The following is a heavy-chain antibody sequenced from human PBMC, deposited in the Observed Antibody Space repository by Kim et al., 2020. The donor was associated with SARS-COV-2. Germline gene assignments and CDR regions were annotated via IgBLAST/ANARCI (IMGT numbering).Heavy chain of an antibody. V-gene: IGHV1-69*13. D-gene: IGHD3-22*01. Sequence: SVKVSCKASGGTFSSYAISWVRQAPGQGLEWMGGIIPIFGTANYAQKFQGRVTITADESTSTAYMELSSLRSEDTAVYYCARSYYDSSGYYYESYWYFDLWGRGTLVTVSS. CDR2: IIPIFGTA. CDR1: GGTFSSYA. CDR3: ARSYYDSSGYYYESYWYFDL. J-gene: IGHJ2*01.